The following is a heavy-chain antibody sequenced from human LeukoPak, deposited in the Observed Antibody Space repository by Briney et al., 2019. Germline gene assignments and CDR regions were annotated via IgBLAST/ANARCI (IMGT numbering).Heavy chain of an antibody. J-gene: IGHJ4*02. CDR2: IYYSGST. V-gene: IGHV4-30-4*01. CDR1: GGSISSGDYY. CDR3: ARALVRYYDILTGYYYFDY. D-gene: IGHD3-9*01. Sequence: SQTLSLTCTVSGGSISSGDYYRSWIRQPPGKGLEWIGYIYYSGSTYYNPSLKSRVTISVDTSKNQFSLKLSSVTAADTAVYYCARALVRYYDILTGYYYFDYWGQGTLVTVSS.